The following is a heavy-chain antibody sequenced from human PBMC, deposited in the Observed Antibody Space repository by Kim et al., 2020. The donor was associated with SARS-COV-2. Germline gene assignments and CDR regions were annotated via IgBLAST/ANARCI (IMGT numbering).Heavy chain of an antibody. CDR2: IYSGGST. D-gene: IGHD1-26*01. J-gene: IGHJ4*02. CDR3: ARVGVGATLDY. CDR1: GFTVSSNY. V-gene: IGHV3-53*01. Sequence: GGSLRLSCAASGFTVSSNYMSWVRQAPGKGLELVSVIYSGGSTYYADSVKGRFTISRDNSKNTLYLQMNSLRAEDTAVYYCARVGVGATLDYWGQGTLVTVSS.